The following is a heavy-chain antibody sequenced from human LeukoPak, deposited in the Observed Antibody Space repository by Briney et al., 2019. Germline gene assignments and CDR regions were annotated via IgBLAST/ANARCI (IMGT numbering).Heavy chain of an antibody. CDR3: AESRPTPHAFAI. V-gene: IGHV4-31*03. Sequence: SETLSLTCTVSGDSINSGGYYWSWRRQHPGRGPEWIAYIYYSGSTYYNPSLKSRLTISVDTSNNQFSLRLNSVTAADTAVYYCAESRPTPHAFAIWGLGTMVTVSS. CDR2: IYYSGST. CDR1: GDSINSGGYY. J-gene: IGHJ3*02.